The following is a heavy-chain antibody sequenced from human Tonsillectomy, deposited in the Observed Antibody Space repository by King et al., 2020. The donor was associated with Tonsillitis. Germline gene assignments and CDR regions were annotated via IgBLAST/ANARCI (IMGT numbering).Heavy chain of an antibody. D-gene: IGHD4-23*01. Sequence: VQLVESGGGVVQPGRSLRLSCAASGFTFSSYGMHWVRRAPGQGLEWVAGISYDGGDKYYADSVKGRVTISRDNSKNTLYLQMNSLRAEDTAVYYCAKEKNGGALDIWGQGTMVTVSS. CDR2: ISYDGGDK. CDR3: AKEKNGGALDI. CDR1: GFTFSSYG. V-gene: IGHV3-30*18. J-gene: IGHJ3*02.